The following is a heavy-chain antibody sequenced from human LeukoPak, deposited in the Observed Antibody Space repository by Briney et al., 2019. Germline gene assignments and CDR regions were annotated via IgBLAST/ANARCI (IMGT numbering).Heavy chain of an antibody. Sequence: AASVKVSCKASGGTFSSYAISWVRQAPGQGLEWMGGIIPIFGTANYAQKFQGRVTITADKSTSTAYMELSSLRSEDTAVYYCARGASSYSSETDYWGQGTLVTVSS. J-gene: IGHJ4*02. V-gene: IGHV1-69*06. CDR3: ARGASSYSSETDY. CDR2: IIPIFGTA. D-gene: IGHD2-21*01. CDR1: GGTFSSYA.